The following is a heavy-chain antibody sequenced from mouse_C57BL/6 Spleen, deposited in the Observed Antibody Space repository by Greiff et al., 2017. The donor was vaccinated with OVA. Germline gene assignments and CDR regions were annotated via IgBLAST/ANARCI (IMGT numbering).Heavy chain of an antibody. V-gene: IGHV14-4*01. D-gene: IGHD2-10*02. CDR3: TTGRYSYGRDY. J-gene: IGHJ2*01. Sequence: EVQLQQSGAELVRPGASVKLSCTASGFNIKDDYMHWVKQRPEQGLEWIGWIDPENGDTEYASKFQGKATITADTSSNTAYLQLSSLTSEDTAVYYCTTGRYSYGRDYWGQGTTLTVSS. CDR1: GFNIKDDY. CDR2: IDPENGDT.